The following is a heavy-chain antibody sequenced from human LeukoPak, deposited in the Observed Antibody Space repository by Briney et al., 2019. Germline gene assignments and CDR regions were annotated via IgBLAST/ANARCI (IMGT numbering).Heavy chain of an antibody. CDR1: GGSISSGGYS. Sequence: PSQTLSLTCAVSGGSISSGGYSWSWIRQPPGKGLEWIGYIYYSGSTYYNPSLKSRVTISVDTSKNQFSLKLSSVTAADTAVYYCARGRGVIDNWGQGTLVAVSS. J-gene: IGHJ4*02. CDR3: ARGRGVIDN. D-gene: IGHD2-21*01. CDR2: IYYSGST. V-gene: IGHV4-30-4*07.